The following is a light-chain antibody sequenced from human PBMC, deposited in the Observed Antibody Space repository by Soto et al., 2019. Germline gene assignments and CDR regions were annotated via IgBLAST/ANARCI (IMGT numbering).Light chain of an antibody. J-gene: IGKJ4*01. CDR3: QQYYSTPLT. Sequence: DIVMTQSPDSLAVSLGERATINCKSSQSVLYSSNNKNYLAWYQQKPGQPPQLLIYWASTRESGVPDRFSGSGSGTDFSLTIGSLQAEDVAVYYCQQYYSTPLTFGGGTKVEIK. CDR1: QSVLYSSNNKNY. V-gene: IGKV4-1*01. CDR2: WAS.